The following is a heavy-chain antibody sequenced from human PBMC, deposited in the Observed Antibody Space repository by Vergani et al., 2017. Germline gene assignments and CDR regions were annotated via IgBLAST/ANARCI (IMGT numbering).Heavy chain of an antibody. V-gene: IGHV3-23*01. J-gene: IGHJ5*02. CDR1: GFTFSSSA. D-gene: IGHD6-25*01. CDR2: ISGRGGST. Sequence: EVQLLESGGGLVQPGGSLRLSCAATGFTFSSSAMSWVRQAPGKGLEWVSAISGRGGSTYYADSVKGRFTISRDNSKNTLYLQMNSLRTEDTAVYYCASAGSQSAGYSSGWPSDWFDPWGQGTLVTVSS. CDR3: ASAGSQSAGYSSGWPSDWFDP.